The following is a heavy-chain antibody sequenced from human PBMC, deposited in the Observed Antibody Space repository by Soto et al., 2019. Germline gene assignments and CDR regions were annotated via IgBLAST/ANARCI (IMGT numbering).Heavy chain of an antibody. CDR2: ISAYNGNT. J-gene: IGHJ5*02. V-gene: IGHV1-18*01. CDR3: STNFWSGPTNWFDP. D-gene: IGHD3-3*01. CDR1: AYTFTSYG. Sequence: GASVKVSCKASAYTFTSYGISWVRQAPGQGLEWMGWISAYNGNTNYAQKLQGRVTMTTDTSTSTAYMELGSLRSDYTAVYYCSTNFWSGPTNWFDPWGQGTLVTVSS.